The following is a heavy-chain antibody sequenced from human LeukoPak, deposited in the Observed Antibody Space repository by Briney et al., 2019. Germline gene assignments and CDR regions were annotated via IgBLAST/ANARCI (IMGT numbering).Heavy chain of an antibody. Sequence: GESLKISCKGSGYRFADYWIGWVRQVPGQGLERMGIIYPGNSDTRYSPSFQGQVTISADKSISTAYLQWSSLKASDTAMYYCARTAEYYFDCWGQGTLVTVSS. CDR1: GYRFADYW. CDR3: ARTAEYYFDC. J-gene: IGHJ4*02. CDR2: IYPGNSDT. V-gene: IGHV5-51*01. D-gene: IGHD3-10*01.